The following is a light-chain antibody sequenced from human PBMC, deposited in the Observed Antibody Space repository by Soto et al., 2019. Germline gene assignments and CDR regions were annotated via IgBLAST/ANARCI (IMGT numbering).Light chain of an antibody. V-gene: IGLV2-23*02. J-gene: IGLJ2*01. Sequence: SALTQPASVSGSPGQSITISCAGTTSDVAYYDLVSWYQQHPGRASKLLIYEVDKRPSGISVRFSGSKSGATASLTISGLLPEDEAVYFCCTYAGHVPKFGGGTK. CDR3: CTYAGHVPK. CDR1: TSDVAYYDL. CDR2: EVD.